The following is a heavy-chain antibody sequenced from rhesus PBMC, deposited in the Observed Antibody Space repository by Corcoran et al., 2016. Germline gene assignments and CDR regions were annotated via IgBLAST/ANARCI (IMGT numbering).Heavy chain of an antibody. V-gene: IGHV3-16*02. D-gene: IGHD3-34*01. Sequence: EVQLVESGGGLVQPGGSLRLSCAASGFTFSNYWMSWVRQAPGKGLDWVGRIKNKADGGTAAYAESVKGRFTIPRADSKNTLYLRINSLKTEDTAVYYCARDPRIEYWGDSYYFDYWGQGVLVTVSS. CDR3: ARDPRIEYWGDSYYFDY. CDR2: IKNKADGGTA. J-gene: IGHJ4*01. CDR1: GFTFSNYW.